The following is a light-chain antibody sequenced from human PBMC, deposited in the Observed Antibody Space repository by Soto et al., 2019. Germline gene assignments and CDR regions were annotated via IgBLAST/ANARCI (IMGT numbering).Light chain of an antibody. CDR3: SSYTTSSDVV. Sequence: QSALTQPASVSGSPGQSITISCTGTSSDDGVYNYVSWYQQHPGKAPKLMIYEVSNRPSGVSNRFSGSKSGNTASLTISGLQAEDEADYYCSSYTTSSDVVVGGGTKVTVL. J-gene: IGLJ2*01. V-gene: IGLV2-14*01. CDR1: SSDDGVYNY. CDR2: EVS.